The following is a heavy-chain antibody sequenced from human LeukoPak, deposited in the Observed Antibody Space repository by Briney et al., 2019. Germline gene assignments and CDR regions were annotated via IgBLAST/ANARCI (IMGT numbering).Heavy chain of an antibody. CDR2: VYSSGAT. Sequence: SETLSLTCTVSDASVTTYSWSWLRQPAGKGLEWIGRVYSSGATEYNPSLKSRVTISADTSKNQFSLKLPSVTAADTAVYYCARDHYGSGSYKAYFDYWGHGIQVTVSS. V-gene: IGHV4-4*07. D-gene: IGHD3-10*01. CDR3: ARDHYGSGSYKAYFDY. J-gene: IGHJ4*01. CDR1: DASVTTYS.